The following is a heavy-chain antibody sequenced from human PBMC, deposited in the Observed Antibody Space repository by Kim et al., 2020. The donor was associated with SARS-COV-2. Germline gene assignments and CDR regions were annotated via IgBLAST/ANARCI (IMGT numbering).Heavy chain of an antibody. CDR1: GGSFSYYY. V-gene: IGHV4-34*01. CDR3: ARGNYHSSGYHAFDS. D-gene: IGHD3-22*01. CDR2: INHSGRT. Sequence: SETLSLTCGVYGGSFSYYYWNWIRQPLGKGLEWIGEINHSGRTNYNPSLKSRVTISVDTSKNQFSLKLTSVTAADTAVYYCARGNYHSSGYHAFDSWGQGTLVIVSS. J-gene: IGHJ4*02.